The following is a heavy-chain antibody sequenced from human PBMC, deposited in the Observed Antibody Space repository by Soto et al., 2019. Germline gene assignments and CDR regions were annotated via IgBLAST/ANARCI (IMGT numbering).Heavy chain of an antibody. CDR3: VRRHVSATGIDWFDP. CDR1: GYTFTSYG. CDR2: INAANGDT. Sequence: ASVKVSCKASGYTFTSYGIHWVRQAPGQRLEWMGWINAANGDTKYSPKFQGRVTITRDTSASTAYMELSRLRSEDTAVYYCVRRHVSATGIDWFDPWGQGTLVTAPQ. V-gene: IGHV1-3*01. J-gene: IGHJ5*02. D-gene: IGHD6-13*01.